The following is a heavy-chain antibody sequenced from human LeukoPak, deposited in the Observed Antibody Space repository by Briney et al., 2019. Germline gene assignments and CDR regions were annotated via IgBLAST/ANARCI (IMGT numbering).Heavy chain of an antibody. CDR2: INPSGST. CDR3: ARQQLKTMASFDS. D-gene: IGHD4/OR15-4a*01. Sequence: SETLSLTCTVSSGSITSYSWSWVRLPAGKGLEWIGRINPSGSTDYNTSLKSRLTMSLDTSKNHFSLNLNSVTAADTAVYYCARQQLKTMASFDSWGQGTLVTVSS. CDR1: SGSITSYS. J-gene: IGHJ4*02. V-gene: IGHV4-4*07.